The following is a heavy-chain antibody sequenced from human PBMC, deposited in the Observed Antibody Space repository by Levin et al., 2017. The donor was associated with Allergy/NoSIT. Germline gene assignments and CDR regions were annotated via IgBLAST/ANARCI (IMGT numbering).Heavy chain of an antibody. CDR1: GFTFSSHT. D-gene: IGHD2-15*01. V-gene: IGHV3-30*04. CDR2: ISYDGNEK. Sequence: HSGGSLRLSCEASGFTFSSHTMHWVRQAPGKGLEWVALISYDGNEKYYTESVKGRFTISRDNSKSTLFLQMDSLRADDTAVYYCARRCSDGSCYYYYGIDVWGQGTTVTVSS. CDR3: ARRCSDGSCYYYYGIDV. J-gene: IGHJ6*02.